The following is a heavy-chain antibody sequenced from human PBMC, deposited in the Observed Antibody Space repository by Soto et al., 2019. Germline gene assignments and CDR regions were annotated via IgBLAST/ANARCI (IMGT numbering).Heavy chain of an antibody. CDR2: ISYDGSNK. J-gene: IGHJ4*02. CDR1: GFTFSSYP. CDR3: ARGVVAATGGDYYFDY. V-gene: IGHV3-30-3*01. D-gene: IGHD2-15*01. Sequence: GGSLRLSCAASGFTFSSYPMHWVRQAPGKGLEWVAVISYDGSNKYYADPVKGRFTISRDNSKNTLYLQMNSLRAEETAVYYCARGVVAATGGDYYFDYWGQGTLVTVSS.